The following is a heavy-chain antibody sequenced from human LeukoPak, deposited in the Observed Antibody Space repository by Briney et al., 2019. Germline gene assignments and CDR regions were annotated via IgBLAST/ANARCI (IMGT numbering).Heavy chain of an antibody. D-gene: IGHD1-14*01. CDR1: GGSISSPNYY. CDR3: VRHEHNPQFDP. V-gene: IGHV4-39*01. CDR2: ISYSVSA. J-gene: IGHJ5*02. Sequence: SETLSLTCTVSGGSISSPNYYWAWVRQPPGKGQEWIGSISYSVSAHYYPSLKSRVTISIDKSKNQFSLKLSSVTAADTAVYYCVRHEHNPQFDPWGQGTLVTVSS.